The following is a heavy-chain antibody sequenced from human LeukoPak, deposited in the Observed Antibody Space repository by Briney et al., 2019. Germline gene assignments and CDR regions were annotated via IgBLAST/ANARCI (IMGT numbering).Heavy chain of an antibody. D-gene: IGHD3-10*01. CDR1: GGSISSNNW. J-gene: IGHJ3*02. Sequence: SETLSLTCAVSGGSISSNNWWSWVRQPPNRGLEWIGEMYHSGSAIYNPSLKSRVTISVDKSKNQFSLKLSSVTAADTAVYYCARDYYSLKTGRVRAFDIWGQGTMVTVSS. CDR2: MYHSGSA. CDR3: ARDYYSLKTGRVRAFDI. V-gene: IGHV4-4*02.